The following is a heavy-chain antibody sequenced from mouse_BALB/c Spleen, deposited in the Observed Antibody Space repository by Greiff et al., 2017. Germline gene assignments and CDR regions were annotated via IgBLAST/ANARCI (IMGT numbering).Heavy chain of an antibody. V-gene: IGHV1-28*01. D-gene: IGHD3-3*01. CDR2: IDPFNGGT. Sequence: EVQLQQSGPELMKPGASVKISCKASGYSFTSYYMHWVKQSHGKSLEWIGSIDPFNGGTSYNQKFKGKATLTVDKSSSTAYMHLSSLTSEDSAVYYGARRRGPHYFDYWGQGTTLTVSS. J-gene: IGHJ2*01. CDR3: ARRRGPHYFDY. CDR1: GYSFTSYY.